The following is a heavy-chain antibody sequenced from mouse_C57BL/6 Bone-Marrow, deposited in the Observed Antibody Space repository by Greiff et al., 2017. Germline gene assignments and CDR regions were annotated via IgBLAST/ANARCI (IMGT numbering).Heavy chain of an antibody. V-gene: IGHV1-15*01. J-gene: IGHJ3*01. CDR1: GYTFTDYE. CDR3: TRNYYDYDGAWFAY. CDR2: IDPETGGT. D-gene: IGHD2-4*01. Sequence: QVQLQQSGAELVRPGASVTLSCKASGYTFTDYEMHWVKQTPVHGLEWIGAIDPETGGTAYNQKFKGKAILTADKSSSTAYMELRSLTSADSAVYYCTRNYYDYDGAWFAYWGQGTLVTVSA.